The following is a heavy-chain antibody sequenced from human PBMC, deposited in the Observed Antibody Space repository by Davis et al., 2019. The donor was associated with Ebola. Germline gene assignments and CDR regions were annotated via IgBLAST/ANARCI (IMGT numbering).Heavy chain of an antibody. CDR2: IIPIFGTT. V-gene: IGHV1-69*13. CDR3: AREGKYRDESRTFDY. Sequence: SVKVSCKASGGTFGTYATSWVRQAPGQGLEWMGDIIPIFGTTNYAQKFQGRVTITADESTSTAYMELNSLRAEDTAVYYCAREGKYRDESRTFDYWGQGTLVTVSS. J-gene: IGHJ4*02. CDR1: GGTFGTYA. D-gene: IGHD2-2*01.